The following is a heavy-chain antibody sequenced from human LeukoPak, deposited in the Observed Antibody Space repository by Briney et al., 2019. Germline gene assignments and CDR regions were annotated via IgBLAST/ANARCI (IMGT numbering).Heavy chain of an antibody. CDR3: ARGIAAAGTIWFDP. V-gene: IGHV4-59*01. Sequence: SETLSLTCTVSGGSISSYYWIWIRQPPGKGLEWIGYIYYSGSTNYNPSLKSRVTISVDTSKNQFSLKLSSVTAADTAVYYCARGIAAAGTIWFDPWGQGTLVTVSS. CDR1: GGSISSYY. J-gene: IGHJ5*02. D-gene: IGHD6-13*01. CDR2: IYYSGST.